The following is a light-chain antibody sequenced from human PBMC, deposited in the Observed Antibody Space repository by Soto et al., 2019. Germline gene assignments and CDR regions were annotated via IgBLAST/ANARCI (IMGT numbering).Light chain of an antibody. V-gene: IGLV2-14*03. CDR2: NVY. CDR3: NSYTSSSTRV. CDR1: SSDVGGYNF. J-gene: IGLJ2*01. Sequence: QSALTQPASVSGSPGQSITISCTGTSSDVGGYNFVSWYQQHPGKAPKLMLYNVYDRPSGISHRFSGSRSGNTASLTISGLQAEDEAHYYCNSYTSSSTRVFGGGTQLTV.